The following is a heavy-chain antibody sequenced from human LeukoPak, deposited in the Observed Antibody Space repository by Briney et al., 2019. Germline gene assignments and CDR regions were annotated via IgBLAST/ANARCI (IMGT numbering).Heavy chain of an antibody. CDR3: ANLPELYSRVGRFDY. CDR2: ISYDGSTQ. Sequence: GGSLRLSCTASRFTFSAYSMHWVRQAPGKGLEWVAVISYDGSTQYYADSVKGRFTISRDNSKNTLNLQMNSLRLEDTAVYYCANLPELYSRVGRFDYWGQGTLVTVSS. J-gene: IGHJ4*02. CDR1: RFTFSAYS. D-gene: IGHD1-26*01. V-gene: IGHV3-30-3*01.